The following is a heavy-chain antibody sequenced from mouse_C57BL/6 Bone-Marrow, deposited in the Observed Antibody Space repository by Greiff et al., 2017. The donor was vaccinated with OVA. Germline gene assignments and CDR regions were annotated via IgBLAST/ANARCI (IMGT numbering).Heavy chain of an antibody. D-gene: IGHD3-2*02. CDR2: IYPRSGNT. Sequence: VQLQQSGAELARPGASVKLSCKASGYTFTSYGISWVKQRTGQGLEWIGEIYPRSGNTYYNEKFKGKATLTADKSSSTAYMQLSSLTSEDSAVYYCARRLDSSGYYYAMDYWGEETSVTVSS. CDR1: GYTFTSYG. CDR3: ARRLDSSGYYYAMDY. J-gene: IGHJ4*01. V-gene: IGHV1-81*01.